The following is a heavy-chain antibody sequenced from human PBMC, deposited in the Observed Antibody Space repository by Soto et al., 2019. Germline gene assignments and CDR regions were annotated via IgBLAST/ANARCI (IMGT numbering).Heavy chain of an antibody. CDR1: GYTLPSYG. CDR3: AREGAVAGTWACYYYYGMDV. Sequence: ASVTVSRKASGYTLPSYGISWLRQAPAQGLEGMGWISAYNGNTNYAQKLQGRVTMTTDTSTSTDYLELRSLRSDDTAVDYCAREGAVAGTWACYYYYGMDVWGQGTTVTVSS. J-gene: IGHJ6*02. D-gene: IGHD6-19*01. CDR2: ISAYNGNT. V-gene: IGHV1-18*04.